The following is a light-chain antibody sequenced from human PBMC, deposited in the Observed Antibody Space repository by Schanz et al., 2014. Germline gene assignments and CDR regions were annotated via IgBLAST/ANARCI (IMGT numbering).Light chain of an antibody. Sequence: DIQMTQSPSTLSASAGDRVTITCRASQSISSWLAWYQQKPGKAPKLLIYDASSLERGVPSRIRGSGSGTEFTLTVTSLQPDDFATYYCQQYNTYSYTFGQGTKLEI. CDR3: QQYNTYSYT. V-gene: IGKV1-5*01. CDR2: DAS. J-gene: IGKJ2*01. CDR1: QSISSW.